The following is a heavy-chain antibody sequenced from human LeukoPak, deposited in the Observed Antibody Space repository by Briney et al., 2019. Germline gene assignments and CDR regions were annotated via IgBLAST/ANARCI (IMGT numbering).Heavy chain of an antibody. J-gene: IGHJ5*02. V-gene: IGHV4-59*08. CDR3: ARHVETYYENCFDP. CDR2: IYYSGST. Sequence: SETLSLTCTVSGGSISSYYWSWIRQPPGKGLEWIGYIYYSGSTSYNPSLKSRVTISVHTSKNQFSLNLSSVTAADTAVYYCARHVETYYENCFDPWGQGTLVTVSS. D-gene: IGHD3-22*01. CDR1: GGSISSYY.